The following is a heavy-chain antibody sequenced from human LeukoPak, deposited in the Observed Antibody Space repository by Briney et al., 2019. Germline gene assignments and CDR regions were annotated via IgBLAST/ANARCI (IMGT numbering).Heavy chain of an antibody. V-gene: IGHV3-30*18. CDR1: GFTFSSYG. CDR2: ISYDGSNK. D-gene: IGHD3-22*01. J-gene: IGHJ1*01. Sequence: GSLRLSCAASGFTFSSYGMHWVRQAPGKGLEWVAVISYDGSNKYYADSVKGRFTISRDNAKNSLYLQMNSLRAEDTAVYYCAKDRSASSYYYDSSGSTPQHWGQGTLVTVSS. CDR3: AKDRSASSYYYDSSGSTPQH.